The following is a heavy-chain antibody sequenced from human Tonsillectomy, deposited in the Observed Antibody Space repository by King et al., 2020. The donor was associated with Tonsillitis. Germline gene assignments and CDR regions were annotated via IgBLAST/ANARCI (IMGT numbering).Heavy chain of an antibody. Sequence: VQLVESGGGLVQPGGSLRLSCAASGFSFSSYGMSWVRQAPGKGLEWVSTISGSSSTTYYADSVKGRFTISRDNSKSTLYLQLKSLRAEDTAVYYCAKRPSLGHYESSGYYLNWGQGTLVTVSS. J-gene: IGHJ4*02. CDR1: GFSFSSYG. CDR3: AKRPSLGHYESSGYYLN. V-gene: IGHV3-23*04. D-gene: IGHD3-22*01. CDR2: ISGSSSTT.